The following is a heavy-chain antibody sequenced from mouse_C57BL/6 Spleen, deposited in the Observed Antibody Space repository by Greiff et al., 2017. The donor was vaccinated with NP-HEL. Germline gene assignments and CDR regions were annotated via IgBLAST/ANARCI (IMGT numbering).Heavy chain of an antibody. V-gene: IGHV1-64*01. D-gene: IGHD2-4*01. Sequence: QVQLQQPGAELVKPGASVKLSCKASGYTFTSYWMHWVKQRPGQGLEWIGMIHPNSGSTNYNEKFKSKATLTVDKASSTADRQLSSLTSEDSAVYYSAKGLDYDYDGYYAMDYWGQGTSVTVSS. J-gene: IGHJ4*01. CDR1: GYTFTSYW. CDR2: IHPNSGST. CDR3: AKGLDYDYDGYYAMDY.